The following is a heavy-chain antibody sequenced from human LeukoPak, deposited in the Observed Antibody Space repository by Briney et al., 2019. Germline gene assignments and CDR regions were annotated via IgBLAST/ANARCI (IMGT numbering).Heavy chain of an antibody. CDR3: ARVPSSSWDFYYYMDV. D-gene: IGHD6-13*01. Sequence: KPSETLSLTCVGYGGSFSGYYWSWIRQPPGKGLEWIGEINHSGSTNYNPSLKSRVIISVDMSKNQFSLKLSSGTAADTAVYYCARVPSSSWDFYYYMDVWGKGTTVTVSS. CDR2: INHSGST. V-gene: IGHV4-34*01. J-gene: IGHJ6*03. CDR1: GGSFSGYY.